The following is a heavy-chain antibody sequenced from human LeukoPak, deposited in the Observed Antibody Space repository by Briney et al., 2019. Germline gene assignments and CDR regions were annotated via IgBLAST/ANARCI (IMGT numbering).Heavy chain of an antibody. CDR2: INHSGST. Sequence: SETLSLTCAVYGGSFSGYYWSWIRQPPGKGLEWIGEINHSGSTNYNPSLKSRVTISVDTSKNQFSLKLSSVTAADTAVYYCARGEDGYNYTFDYWGQGTLVTVSS. CDR1: GGSFSGYY. D-gene: IGHD5-12*01. V-gene: IGHV4-34*01. J-gene: IGHJ4*02. CDR3: ARGEDGYNYTFDY.